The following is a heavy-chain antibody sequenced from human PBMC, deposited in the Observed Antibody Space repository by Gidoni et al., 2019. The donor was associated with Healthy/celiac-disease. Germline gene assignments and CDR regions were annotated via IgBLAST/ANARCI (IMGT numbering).Heavy chain of an antibody. CDR1: GDSVSSNRAA. V-gene: IGHV6-1*01. Sequence: QVQLQQSGPGLVKPSQTLSLTCAISGDSVSSNRAAWNWIRQSPSRGLEWLGRTYYRSKWYNDYAVSVKSRITINPDTSKNQFSLQLNSVTPEDTAVYYCARGVGYYDSSGYYRSWFDPWGQGTLVTVSS. CDR2: TYYRSKWYN. D-gene: IGHD3-22*01. J-gene: IGHJ5*02. CDR3: ARGVGYYDSSGYYRSWFDP.